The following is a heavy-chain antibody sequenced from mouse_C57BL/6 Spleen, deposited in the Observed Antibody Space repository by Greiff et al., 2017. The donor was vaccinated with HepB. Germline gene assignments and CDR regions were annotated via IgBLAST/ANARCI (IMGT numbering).Heavy chain of an antibody. D-gene: IGHD2-14*01. Sequence: QVQLQQPGAELVKPGASVKLSCKASGYTFTSYWMHWVKQRPGQGLEWIGMIHPNSGSTNYNKKFKSKATLTVDKSSSTAYMQLSSLTSEDSAVYYCARNNRPLYAMDYWGQGTSVTVSS. CDR2: IHPNSGST. CDR3: ARNNRPLYAMDY. J-gene: IGHJ4*01. V-gene: IGHV1-64*01. CDR1: GYTFTSYW.